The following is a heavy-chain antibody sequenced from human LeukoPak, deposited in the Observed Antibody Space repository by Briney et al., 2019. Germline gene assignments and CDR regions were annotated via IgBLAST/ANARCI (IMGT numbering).Heavy chain of an antibody. V-gene: IGHV3-21*01. Sequence: GGSLRLSCAASGFTLSSYYMNWVRQAPGKGLEWVSSISGASSYISYADSVKGRFTISRDNAKKSLYLQMNSLRAEDTAVYYCARDPGGNTYGRYFDYWGQGTLVTVSS. CDR3: ARDPGGNTYGRYFDY. CDR1: GFTLSSYY. D-gene: IGHD5-18*01. J-gene: IGHJ4*02. CDR2: ISGASSYI.